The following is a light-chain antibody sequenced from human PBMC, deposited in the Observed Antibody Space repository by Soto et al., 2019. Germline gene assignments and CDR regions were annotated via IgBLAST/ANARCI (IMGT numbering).Light chain of an antibody. J-gene: IGKJ1*01. CDR3: QQTDSIPRT. V-gene: IGKV1-39*01. CDR1: QSISRY. Sequence: DIQMTQSPSSLSASVGDTVTITCRASQSISRYLNWYQQKPGRAPKLLVFAASSLERGVPSRFSGSGSGTDFALTISSLQPEDFATYYCQQTDSIPRTFGQGTKVDIK. CDR2: AAS.